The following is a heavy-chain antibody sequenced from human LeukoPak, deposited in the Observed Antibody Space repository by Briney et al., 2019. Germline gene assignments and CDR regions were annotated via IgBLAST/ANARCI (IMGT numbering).Heavy chain of an antibody. D-gene: IGHD1-7*01. CDR2: IYYSGNT. V-gene: IGHV4-59*01. CDR3: ARTGTRGNWFDP. J-gene: IGHJ5*02. Sequence: PSGTLSLTCAVSGGSISSYYWSCIRQPPGKGLEWIGYIYYSGNTNYNPSLKSRVTISVDTSKNQFSLKLTSMTAADTAVYFCARTGTRGNWFDPWGQGTLVTVSS. CDR1: GGSISSYY.